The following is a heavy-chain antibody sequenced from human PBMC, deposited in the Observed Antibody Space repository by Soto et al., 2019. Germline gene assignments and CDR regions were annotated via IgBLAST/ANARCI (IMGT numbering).Heavy chain of an antibody. D-gene: IGHD1-26*01. Sequence: PSETLSLTSRVSGGSLSFASSIYYWGWIRQPPGKGLEWIASISYIGATFHNPSLKSRVTISTDKSKNQFSLQLSSVTAGDTAVYFCARHELRLRNSGSFYNAHFDPWGQGSLVTVSS. CDR1: GGSLSFASSIYY. V-gene: IGHV4-39*01. CDR2: ISYIGAT. J-gene: IGHJ5*02. CDR3: ARHELRLRNSGSFYNAHFDP.